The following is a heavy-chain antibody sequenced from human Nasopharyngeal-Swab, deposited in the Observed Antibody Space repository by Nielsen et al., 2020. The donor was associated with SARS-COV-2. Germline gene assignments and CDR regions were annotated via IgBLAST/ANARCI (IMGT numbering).Heavy chain of an antibody. Sequence: GGSLRPYCAASGFTFSSYAMSWVRQAPGKGLEGVSAISGSGGSTYYADSVKGRFTISRDNSRNTVFLQMNSLRGEDAAVYYCAKNLGAVVFFVIWGQGTMFTFFS. CDR1: GFTFSSYA. CDR2: ISGSGGST. J-gene: IGHJ3*02. CDR3: AKNLGAVVFFVI. V-gene: IGHV3-23*01. D-gene: IGHD3-16*01.